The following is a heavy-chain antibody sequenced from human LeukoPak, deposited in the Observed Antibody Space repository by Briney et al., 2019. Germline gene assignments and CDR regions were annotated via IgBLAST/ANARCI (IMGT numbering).Heavy chain of an antibody. J-gene: IGHJ4*02. D-gene: IGHD5-24*01. V-gene: IGHV3-7*04. CDR1: GFLFSSYW. CDR2: IKQDGSKR. CDR3: TRVGYIDEGIDY. Sequence: YPGGSLRLSCVASGFLFSSYWVTWVRQAPGKGLEWVANIKQDGSKRSYVDSVKGRFTISRDNAENSLYLQMNSLRAEDTAIYYCTRVGYIDEGIDYWGQGTLVTVSS.